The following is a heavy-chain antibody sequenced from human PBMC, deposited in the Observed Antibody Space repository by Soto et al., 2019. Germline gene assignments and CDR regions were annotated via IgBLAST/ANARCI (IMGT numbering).Heavy chain of an antibody. Sequence: GCLVLSCSASGFTFSSYAMHWVRQAPGKGLEWVAVISYDGSNKYYADSVKGRFTISRDNSKNTLYLQMNSLRAEDTAVYYCARGGSTVLTTPFDPWGQGTLVTVYS. J-gene: IGHJ5*02. CDR3: ARGGSTVLTTPFDP. V-gene: IGHV3-30-3*01. D-gene: IGHD4-17*01. CDR1: GFTFSSYA. CDR2: ISYDGSNK.